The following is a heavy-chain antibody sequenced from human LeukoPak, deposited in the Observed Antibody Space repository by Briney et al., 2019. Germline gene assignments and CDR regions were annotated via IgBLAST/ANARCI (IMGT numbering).Heavy chain of an antibody. V-gene: IGHV3-23*01. J-gene: IGHJ4*02. D-gene: IGHD2-2*01. CDR1: GFTFSSYA. CDR2: ISGSGGST. Sequence: PGGSPRLSCAASGFTFSSYAMSWVRQAPGKGLEWVSAISGSGGSTYYADSVKGRFTISRDNSKNTLYLQMNSLRAEDTAVYYCARDRGVVPAADGDFDYWGQGTLVTVSS. CDR3: ARDRGVVPAADGDFDY.